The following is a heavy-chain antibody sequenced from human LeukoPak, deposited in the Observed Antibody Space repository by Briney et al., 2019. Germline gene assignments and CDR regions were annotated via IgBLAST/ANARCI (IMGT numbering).Heavy chain of an antibody. CDR3: QRCLLDDYRLDS. CDR1: GCTISGCI. J-gene: IGHJ4*02. V-gene: IGHV3-21*01. D-gene: IGHD4-11*01. CDR2: INSDSSLM. Sequence: GGSLRFSYAASGCTISGCIKNWVRQAPGKGLEWVSSINSDSSLMYYAESVKGRFTISRDNDRNSLYLQMNSLRAEDTALYYGQRCLLDDYRLDSWGQGALVTVSS.